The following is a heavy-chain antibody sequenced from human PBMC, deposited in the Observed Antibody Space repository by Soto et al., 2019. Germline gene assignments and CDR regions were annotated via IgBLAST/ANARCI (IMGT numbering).Heavy chain of an antibody. CDR2: MKSVGSGGTT. Sequence: EVQLVESGGDLVQPGGSLRLSCIVSGLKFSDAWMSWVRQVPGKGLEWVGRMKSVGSGGTTDYAAPVRVRFTISRDDSKNTVYLQIVRLRTEDTAMYYCCWCGSINYYFNQWGQGTLVPAS. D-gene: IGHD2-8*01. J-gene: IGHJ4*02. CDR3: CWCGSINYYFNQ. CDR1: GLKFSDAW. V-gene: IGHV3-15*08.